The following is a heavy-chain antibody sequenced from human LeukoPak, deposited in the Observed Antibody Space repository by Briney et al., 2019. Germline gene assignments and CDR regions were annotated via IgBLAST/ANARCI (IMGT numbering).Heavy chain of an antibody. D-gene: IGHD2-15*01. CDR3: ARVGSEEGYYFDY. Sequence: PGGSLRLSCAASGFTFDDYGMSWVRQVPGKGLKWVSGINWNGGSTGYADSVKGRFTISRNNAKNSLYLQLNSLRAEDTALYYCARVGSEEGYYFDYWGQGTLVTVSS. CDR2: INWNGGST. J-gene: IGHJ4*02. V-gene: IGHV3-20*04. CDR1: GFTFDDYG.